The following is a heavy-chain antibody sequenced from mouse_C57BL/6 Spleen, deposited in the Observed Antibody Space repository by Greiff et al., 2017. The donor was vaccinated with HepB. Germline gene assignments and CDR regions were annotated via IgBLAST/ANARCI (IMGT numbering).Heavy chain of an antibody. V-gene: IGHV3-6*01. CDR2: ISYDGSN. CDR1: GYSITSGYY. Sequence: ESGPGLVKPSQSLSLTCSVTGYSITSGYYWNWIRQFPGNKLEWMGYISYDGSNNYNPSLKNRISITRDTSKNQFFLKLNSVTTEDTATYYCARCGNYAYWYFDVWGTGTTVTVSS. D-gene: IGHD2-1*01. CDR3: ARCGNYAYWYFDV. J-gene: IGHJ1*03.